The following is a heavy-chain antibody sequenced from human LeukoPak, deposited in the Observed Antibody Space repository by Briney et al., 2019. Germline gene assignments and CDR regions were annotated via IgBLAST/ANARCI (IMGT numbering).Heavy chain of an antibody. CDR1: GYSFTSYW. CDR3: ARHSQVDTAITEHFDY. CDR2: IYPGDSDT. D-gene: IGHD5-18*01. J-gene: IGHJ4*02. V-gene: IGHV5-51*01. Sequence: GASLQISCKGSGYSFTSYWIGWVRQLPGKGLEWMGIIYPGDSDTRYSPSFQGQVTISADKSISTAYLQWSSLKASDTAMYYCARHSQVDTAITEHFDYWGQGTLVTVSS.